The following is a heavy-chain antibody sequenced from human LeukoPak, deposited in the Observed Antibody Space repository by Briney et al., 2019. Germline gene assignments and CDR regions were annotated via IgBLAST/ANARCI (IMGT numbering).Heavy chain of an antibody. CDR1: GFTFSSYG. V-gene: IGHV3-30*02. D-gene: IGHD5-12*01. CDR3: AREYVDIVPMGSFDY. CDR2: IQYDGSNE. Sequence: GGSLRLSCAASGFTFSSYGIHWVRQAPGKGLEWVAYIQYDGSNEQYADSVKGRFTISRDNAKNSLYLQMNSLRVEDTAVYYCAREYVDIVPMGSFDYWGQGTLVTVSS. J-gene: IGHJ4*02.